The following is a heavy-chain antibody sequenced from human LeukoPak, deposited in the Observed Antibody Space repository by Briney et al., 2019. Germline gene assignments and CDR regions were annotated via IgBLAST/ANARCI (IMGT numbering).Heavy chain of an antibody. V-gene: IGHV7-4-1*02. J-gene: IGHJ3*02. CDR1: GFTFSSYA. CDR3: ARAHGPQWAFDI. D-gene: IGHD6-19*01. Sequence: PGGSLRLSCAASGFTFSSYAMNWVRQAPGQGLEWMGWINTNTANPTYAQGFTGRFVFSLDTSVSTAYLQISSLKAEDTAVYYCARAHGPQWAFDIWGQGTAVTVSS. CDR2: INTNTANP.